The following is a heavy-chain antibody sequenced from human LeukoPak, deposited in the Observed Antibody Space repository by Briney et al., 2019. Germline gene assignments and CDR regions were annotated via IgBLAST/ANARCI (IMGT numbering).Heavy chain of an antibody. J-gene: IGHJ4*02. CDR3: ARRDANLSGSGTYYTYDY. CDR1: GGSISSVGYW. Sequence: PSETLSLTCTVSGGSISSVGYWWGWIRQPPGKGLEWIVNMYYGGNTFYKPSLKSRVTMSMDTSKNLFSLKLTSVTAADTAVYFCARRDANLSGSGTYYTYDYWGQGTLVTVSS. CDR2: MYYGGNT. D-gene: IGHD3-10*01. V-gene: IGHV4-39*01.